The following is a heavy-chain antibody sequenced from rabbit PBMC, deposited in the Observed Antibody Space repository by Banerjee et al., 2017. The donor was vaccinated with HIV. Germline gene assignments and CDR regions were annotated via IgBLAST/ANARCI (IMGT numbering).Heavy chain of an antibody. CDR3: ARGSYSIAWYYYFNL. CDR2: FYTGGGNT. Sequence: QEQLEESGGGLVKPEGSLTLTCKASGFDFSSSYWICWVRQAPGKGLEWIGCFYTGGGNTYYASWAKGRFTISKASSTTVTLQMTSLTAADTATYFCARGSYSIAWYYYFNLWGPGTLVTVS. J-gene: IGHJ4*01. D-gene: IGHD4-1*01. CDR1: GFDFSSSYW. V-gene: IGHV1S45*01.